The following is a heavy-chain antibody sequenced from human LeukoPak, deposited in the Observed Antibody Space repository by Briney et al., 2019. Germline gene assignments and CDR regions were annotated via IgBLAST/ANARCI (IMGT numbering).Heavy chain of an antibody. V-gene: IGHV1-46*01. Sequence: ASVKVSCKAPGYTFTSYYMHWVRQAPGQGLEWMGVINPSGANTGYAQKFQGRVTMTRDTSTSTVYMELSSLRSEDTAVYYCARGPAAANFDYWGQGTLVTVSS. CDR1: GYTFTSYY. CDR2: INPSGANT. J-gene: IGHJ4*02. CDR3: ARGPAAANFDY. D-gene: IGHD6-25*01.